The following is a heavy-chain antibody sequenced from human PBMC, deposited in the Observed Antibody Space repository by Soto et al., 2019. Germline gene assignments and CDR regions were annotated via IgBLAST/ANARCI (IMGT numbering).Heavy chain of an antibody. Sequence: ASVKVSCKASGYTFTSYGISWVGQAPGQGLEWMGWISAYNGNTNYAQKLQGRVTMTTDTSTSTAYMELRSMSSDDTAVYYCARGYCTNGVCYNYYYYGMDVWGQGTTVTVSS. D-gene: IGHD2-8*01. J-gene: IGHJ6*02. V-gene: IGHV1-18*04. CDR1: GYTFTSYG. CDR3: ARGYCTNGVCYNYYYYGMDV. CDR2: ISAYNGNT.